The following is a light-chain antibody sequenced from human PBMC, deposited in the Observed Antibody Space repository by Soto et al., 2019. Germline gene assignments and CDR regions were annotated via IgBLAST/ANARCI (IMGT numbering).Light chain of an antibody. J-gene: IGKJ2*01. CDR2: GAS. V-gene: IGKV3-20*01. Sequence: EIVLTQSPGTLSLSPGERATISCRASQSVSSSYLAWYQQKPGQAPRLLIYGASSRATGIPDRFSGSGSGTDFTLTISRLEPADFAVYYCQQYGSSTGYTFGQGTKLEIK. CDR1: QSVSSSY. CDR3: QQYGSSTGYT.